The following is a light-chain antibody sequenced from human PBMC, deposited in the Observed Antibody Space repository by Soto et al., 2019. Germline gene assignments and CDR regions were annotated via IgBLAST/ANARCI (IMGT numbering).Light chain of an antibody. CDR3: QQYYSYPQT. CDR1: QSISSY. CDR2: AAS. Sequence: AIQLTQSPSSLSASVGDRVTITCRASQSISSYLAWYQQKPGKAPKLLIYAASTLQSGVPSRFSGSGSGTDFTLTISCLQSEDFATYYCQQYYSYPQTFGQGTTGDIK. J-gene: IGKJ1*01. V-gene: IGKV1-8*01.